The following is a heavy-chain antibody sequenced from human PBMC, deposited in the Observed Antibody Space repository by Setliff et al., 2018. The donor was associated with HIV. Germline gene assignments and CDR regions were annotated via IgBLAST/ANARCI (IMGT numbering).Heavy chain of an antibody. V-gene: IGHV4-39*07. CDR1: GGSISSSSYY. CDR3: GRTMTYYYLCMDV. Sequence: SETLSLTWTVSGGSISSSSYYWSWIRQPPGKGLEWIGEINHSGSTNYNPSLKSRVTISVDTSKNQFSLKLSSVTAADTAVYYCGRTMTYYYLCMDVWGNGTTVTVSS. J-gene: IGHJ6*03. CDR2: INHSGST.